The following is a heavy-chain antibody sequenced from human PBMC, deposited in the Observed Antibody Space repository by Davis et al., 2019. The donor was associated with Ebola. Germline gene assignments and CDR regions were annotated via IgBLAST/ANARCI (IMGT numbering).Heavy chain of an antibody. Sequence: AASVKVSCKSSGYTFTTYTLTWVRQAPGQGLEWMGRISPYNGNTKYAQNLKGRLTMTTDTSTTTAFMELRSLRSDDTAMYYCARAAVGHTVFVGSDIWGQGTLVSVSS. CDR3: ARAAVGHTVFVGSDI. CDR1: GYTFTTYT. D-gene: IGHD3-3*01. J-gene: IGHJ3*02. CDR2: ISPYNGNT. V-gene: IGHV1-18*01.